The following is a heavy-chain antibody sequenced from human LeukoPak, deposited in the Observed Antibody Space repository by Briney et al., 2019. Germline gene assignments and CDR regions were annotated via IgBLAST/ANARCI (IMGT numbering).Heavy chain of an antibody. CDR2: IKQGGSET. CDR1: GFTFSSYD. CDR3: ARGPHYGSRSDHLDY. V-gene: IGHV3-7*03. Sequence: GGSLRLSCAASGFTFSSYDMHWVRQAPGKGLEWVANIKQGGSETNYVGSVKGRFTVSRDDAKNSVYLQMDSLRAEDTAIYYCARGPHYGSRSDHLDYWGQGTLVTVSS. J-gene: IGHJ4*02. D-gene: IGHD3-10*01.